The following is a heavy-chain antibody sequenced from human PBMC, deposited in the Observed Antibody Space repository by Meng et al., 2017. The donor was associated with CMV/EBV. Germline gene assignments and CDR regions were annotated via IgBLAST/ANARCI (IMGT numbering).Heavy chain of an antibody. CDR2: IYYSGST. CDR3: AGGWYSNWFDP. J-gene: IGHJ5*02. D-gene: IGHD6-19*01. V-gene: IGHV4-59*01. Sequence: GSLRLSCTVSGGSTSSYYWSWIRQPPGKGLEWMGYIYYSGSTNYNPSLKSRVTISVDTSKNQFSLKLSSVTAADTAVYYCAGGWYSNWFDPWGQGTLVTVSS. CDR1: GGSTSSYY.